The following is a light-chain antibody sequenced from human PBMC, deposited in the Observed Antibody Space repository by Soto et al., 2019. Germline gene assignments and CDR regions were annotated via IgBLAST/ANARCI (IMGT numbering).Light chain of an antibody. CDR3: QQYNNYPRT. V-gene: IGKV1-5*01. CDR1: QSISNH. Sequence: DIQMTQSPSSLSASVEDRVIITCRASQSISNHLSWYQQKPGKAPKFLIYDASTLESGVPSRFSGSGSGTEFTLTISSLQPDDFATYYCQQYNNYPRTFGQGTKVDIK. J-gene: IGKJ1*01. CDR2: DAS.